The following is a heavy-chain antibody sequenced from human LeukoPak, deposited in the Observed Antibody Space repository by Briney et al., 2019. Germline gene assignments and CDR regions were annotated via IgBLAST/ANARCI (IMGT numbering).Heavy chain of an antibody. CDR2: IYYSGST. CDR3: AREGDSSGLYDY. D-gene: IGHD3-22*01. J-gene: IGHJ4*02. CDR1: GGSISSGDYY. Sequence: SETLSLTCTVSGGSISSGDYYWSWIRQPPGKGLEWIGYIYYSGSTYYNPSLKSRVTISVGTSKNQFSLKLSSVTAADTAVYYCAREGDSSGLYDYWGQGTLVTVSS. V-gene: IGHV4-30-4*08.